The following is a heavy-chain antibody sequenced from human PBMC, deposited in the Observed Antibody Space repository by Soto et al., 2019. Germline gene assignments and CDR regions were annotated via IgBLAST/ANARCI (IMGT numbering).Heavy chain of an antibody. CDR3: ARDPRWSGDPSNWWFDP. Sequence: QVQLVQSGAEVKKPGSSVKVSCKASGGTFRSYAISWVRQAPGQGLEWMGGIIPIFGTANYTQKFQGRVKITADESTSTAYMELSSLRSEDTAVYYCARDPRWSGDPSNWWFDPWGQGTLVTVSS. CDR1: GGTFRSYA. J-gene: IGHJ5*02. CDR2: IIPIFGTA. D-gene: IGHD3-10*01. V-gene: IGHV1-69*01.